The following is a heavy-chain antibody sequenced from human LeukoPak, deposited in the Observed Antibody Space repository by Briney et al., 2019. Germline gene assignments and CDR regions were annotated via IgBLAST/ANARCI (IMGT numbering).Heavy chain of an antibody. CDR1: GFTFSGHW. J-gene: IGHJ4*02. D-gene: IGHD3-22*01. CDR3: ATPLDYRDSSGFHQGGD. Sequence: GGSLRLSCAASGFTFSGHWMTWVRQAPGEGLEWVANIKEDGSKKNYVDSVKGRFTISRDNAKNSLYLQMTSLRAEDTAMYYCATPLDYRDSSGFHQGGDWGQGTLVTVSS. CDR2: IKEDGSKK. V-gene: IGHV3-7*03.